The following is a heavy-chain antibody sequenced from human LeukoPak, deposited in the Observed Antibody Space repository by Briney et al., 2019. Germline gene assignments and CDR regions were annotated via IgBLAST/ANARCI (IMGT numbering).Heavy chain of an antibody. CDR1: GFTFSSYA. CDR2: ISGSGGST. D-gene: IGHD3-10*01. Sequence: GGSLRLSCAASGFTFSSYAMSWVRQAPGKGLEWVSAISGSGGSTYYADSVKGRFTISRDNSKNTLYLQMNSLRAEDTAVYYCEKDLWYGSGSSPYLDYWGQGTLVTVSS. J-gene: IGHJ4*02. V-gene: IGHV3-23*01. CDR3: EKDLWYGSGSSPYLDY.